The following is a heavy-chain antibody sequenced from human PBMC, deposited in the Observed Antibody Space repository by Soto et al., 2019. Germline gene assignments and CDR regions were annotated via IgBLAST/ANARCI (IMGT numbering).Heavy chain of an antibody. D-gene: IGHD2-21*02. Sequence: GGSLRLSCAASGFTFSSYSMNWVRQAPGKGLEWVSYISSSSSTIYYADSVKGRFTISRDNAKNSLYLQMNSLRAEDTAVYYCARAAYCGGDCYGWYFDLWGRGTLVTVSS. CDR3: ARAAYCGGDCYGWYFDL. CDR2: ISSSSSTI. J-gene: IGHJ2*01. V-gene: IGHV3-48*04. CDR1: GFTFSSYS.